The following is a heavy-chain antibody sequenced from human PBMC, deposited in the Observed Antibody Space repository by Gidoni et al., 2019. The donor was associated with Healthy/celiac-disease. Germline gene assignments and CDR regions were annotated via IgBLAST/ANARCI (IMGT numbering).Heavy chain of an antibody. Sequence: QLQLQESGPGLVKPSETLSLTCTVSGASIRRSSYYWCWIRPPPGKGLEWIGSIYYGGSTYYNPSLKSQVTISVDTSKNQFSLKLSSVTAADTAVYYCARMGYDSSGCHGMDVWGQGTTVTVSS. V-gene: IGHV4-39*01. D-gene: IGHD3-22*01. CDR2: IYYGGST. CDR1: GASIRRSSYY. CDR3: ARMGYDSSGCHGMDV. J-gene: IGHJ6*02.